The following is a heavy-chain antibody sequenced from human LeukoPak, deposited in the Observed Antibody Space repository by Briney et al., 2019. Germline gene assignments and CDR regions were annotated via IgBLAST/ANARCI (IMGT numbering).Heavy chain of an antibody. Sequence: PGGSLTLSCAASGFTFSSYAMNWVRQAPGKGLEWVSFVSSSSYIYYADSVKGRFTISRDNAKNSLYLQMNSLRAEDTAVYCGARELKPNYDFWSGDSLDYWSQGTLVTVSS. CDR3: ARELKPNYDFWSGDSLDY. CDR1: GFTFSSYA. J-gene: IGHJ4*02. CDR2: VSSSSYI. V-gene: IGHV3-21*01. D-gene: IGHD3-3*01.